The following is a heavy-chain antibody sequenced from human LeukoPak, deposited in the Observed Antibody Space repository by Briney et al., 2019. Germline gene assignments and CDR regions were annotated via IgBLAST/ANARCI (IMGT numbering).Heavy chain of an antibody. CDR2: ISSSGGTM. CDR1: GLTFSSNE. Sequence: GGSLRLSCAASGLTFSSNEMNWVRQAPGKGLEWVSYISSSGGTMFYADSVKGRFTISRDNAKNSVYLQMNSLRAEDTAVYYCAKDSLDYWGQGTLVTVSS. CDR3: AKDSLDY. J-gene: IGHJ4*02. V-gene: IGHV3-48*03.